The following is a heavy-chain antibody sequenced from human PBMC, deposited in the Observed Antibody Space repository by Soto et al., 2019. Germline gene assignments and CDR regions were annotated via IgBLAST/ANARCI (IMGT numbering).Heavy chain of an antibody. D-gene: IGHD3-10*01. Sequence: PGGSLRLSCAASGFTFSSYGMHWVRQAPGKGLEWVAVISYDGSNKYYADSVKGRFTISRDNSKNTLYLQMNSLRAEDTAVYYCAKDLGQYGSGSYVYYYYGMDVWGQGTTVTVS. V-gene: IGHV3-30*18. J-gene: IGHJ6*02. CDR2: ISYDGSNK. CDR1: GFTFSSYG. CDR3: AKDLGQYGSGSYVYYYYGMDV.